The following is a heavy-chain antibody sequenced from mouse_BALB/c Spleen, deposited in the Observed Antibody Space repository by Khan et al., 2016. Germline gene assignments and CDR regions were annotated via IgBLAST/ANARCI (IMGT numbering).Heavy chain of an antibody. D-gene: IGHD2-1*01. V-gene: IGHV2-5*01. Sequence: QVQLQQSGPGLVQPSQSLSITCTVSGFSLTSYGVHWVRQSPGKGLEWLGVIWRGGSTDYNAAFMSRLSITKDNSKSQVFFKMNSLQADDTAIYXSAKNGKYWYFDVWGAGTTVTVSS. J-gene: IGHJ1*01. CDR3: AKNGKYWYFDV. CDR2: IWRGGST. CDR1: GFSLTSYG.